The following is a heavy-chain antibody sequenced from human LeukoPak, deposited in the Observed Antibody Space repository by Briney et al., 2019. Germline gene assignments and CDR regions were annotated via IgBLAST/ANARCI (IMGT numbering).Heavy chain of an antibody. CDR3: ARLFWGSGMDV. J-gene: IGHJ6*02. Sequence: SETLSLTCTVSGGSISSYYWSWIRQPPGKGLEWIAYIYYSGSTNYNPSLKSRVTISVDTSKNQFSLKLSSVTAADTAVYYCARLFWGSGMDVWGQGTTVTVSS. D-gene: IGHD3-16*01. V-gene: IGHV4-59*08. CDR2: IYYSGST. CDR1: GGSISSYY.